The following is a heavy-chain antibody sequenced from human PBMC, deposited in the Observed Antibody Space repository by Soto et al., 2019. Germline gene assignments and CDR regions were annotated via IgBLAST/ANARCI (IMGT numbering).Heavy chain of an antibody. CDR3: ARDTGAYGMDF. J-gene: IGHJ6*04. Sequence: QVQLVESGGGVVQPGRSLRLSCAASGFTFSSYGMHWVRQAPGKGLEWVAVIWYDGSNKYYADSVKGRFTISRDNSKNSLYLQMNTLRAEDTAVYYCARDTGAYGMDFWGKVTTVTVSS. CDR2: IWYDGSNK. V-gene: IGHV3-33*01. D-gene: IGHD4-17*01. CDR1: GFTFSSYG.